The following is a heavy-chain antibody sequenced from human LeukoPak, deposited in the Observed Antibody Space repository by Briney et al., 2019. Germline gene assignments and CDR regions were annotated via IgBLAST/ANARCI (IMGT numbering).Heavy chain of an antibody. CDR1: GYTFTSYD. D-gene: IGHD3-3*01. CDR3: ARVELRFLEWLFGY. Sequence: GASVKVSCKASGYTFTSYDINWVRQATGQGLEWMGWMNTNSGNTGYAQKFQGRVTMTRDTSISTAYMELSRLRSDDTAVYYCARVELRFLEWLFGYWGQGTLVTVSS. V-gene: IGHV1-8*01. J-gene: IGHJ4*02. CDR2: MNTNSGNT.